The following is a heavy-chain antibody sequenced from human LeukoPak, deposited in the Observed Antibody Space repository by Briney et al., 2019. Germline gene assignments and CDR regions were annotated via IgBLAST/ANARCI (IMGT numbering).Heavy chain of an antibody. Sequence: PGGSLRLSCAASGFTFSSYAMHWVRQAPGKGLEWVAVISYDGSNKYYADSVKGRSTISRDNSKNTLYLQMNSLRAEDTAVYYCAREAVLRYFDWSTYGMDVWGQGTTVTVSS. CDR2: ISYDGSNK. D-gene: IGHD3-9*01. CDR3: AREAVLRYFDWSTYGMDV. CDR1: GFTFSSYA. J-gene: IGHJ6*02. V-gene: IGHV3-30-3*01.